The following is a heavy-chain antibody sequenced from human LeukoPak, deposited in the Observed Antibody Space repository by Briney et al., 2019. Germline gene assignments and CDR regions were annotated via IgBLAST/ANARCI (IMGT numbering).Heavy chain of an antibody. CDR1: GYTFTGYY. CDR2: INPNSGGT. J-gene: IGHJ4*02. V-gene: IGHV1-2*02. D-gene: IGHD3-10*01. CDR3: ASLSGWANPVHWDY. Sequence: ASVKVSCKASGYTFTGYYMHWVRQAPGQGLEWMGWINPNSGGTNYAQKFQGRVTMTRDTSISTAYMELSRLRSDDTAVYYCASLSGWANPVHWDYWGQGSRVTVSS.